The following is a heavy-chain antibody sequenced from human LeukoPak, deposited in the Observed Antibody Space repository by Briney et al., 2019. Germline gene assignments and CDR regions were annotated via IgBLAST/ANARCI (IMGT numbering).Heavy chain of an antibody. V-gene: IGHV3-23*01. D-gene: IGHD1-14*01. CDR1: GFTFSSYA. Sequence: GGSLRLSCAASGFTFSSYAMTWVRQAPGKGLEWVSAISGNGGSTYYAGSVKGRFTISRDNSKNTLYLQMNSLRAEDTAVYYCAKGGSFSEGHIDYWGQGTLVTVSS. J-gene: IGHJ4*02. CDR2: ISGNGGST. CDR3: AKGGSFSEGHIDY.